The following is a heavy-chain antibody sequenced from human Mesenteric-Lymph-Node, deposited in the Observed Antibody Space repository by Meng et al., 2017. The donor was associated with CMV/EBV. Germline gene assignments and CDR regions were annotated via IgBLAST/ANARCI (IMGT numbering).Heavy chain of an antibody. D-gene: IGHD2-21*01. J-gene: IGHJ5*02. V-gene: IGHV4-31*03. Sequence: SETLSLTCTVSGDPISSGGYYWNWIRQRPGQGLEWIGYVYYSGRTDYNPSLKTRVMISIETSRGHFSLKLSSVTAADTAVYYCAREAYLRATTEHWFDPWGQGTLVTVSS. CDR2: VYYSGRT. CDR1: GDPISSGGYY. CDR3: AREAYLRATTEHWFDP.